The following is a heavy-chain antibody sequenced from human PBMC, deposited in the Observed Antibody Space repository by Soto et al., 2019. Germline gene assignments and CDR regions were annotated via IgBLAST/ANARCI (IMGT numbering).Heavy chain of an antibody. V-gene: IGHV3-48*01. CDR2: LSSRSSTI. D-gene: IGHD3-22*01. Sequence: AACGFSFRSYTVTWVRQALGKGLVLLSYLSSRSSTIYYADSVKGRFTISRDNAKNSLYLKTTSLRAEDTSVYDCARDSDNSSGDQTDFAYWGQGTLFTVSS. CDR3: ARDSDNSSGDQTDFAY. J-gene: IGHJ4*02. CDR1: GFSFRSYT.